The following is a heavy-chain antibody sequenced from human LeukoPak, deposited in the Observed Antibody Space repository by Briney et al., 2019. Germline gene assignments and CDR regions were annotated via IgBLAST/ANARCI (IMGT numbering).Heavy chain of an antibody. CDR2: ISSGSRTI. CDR1: GFTFSSYS. J-gene: IGHJ4*02. D-gene: IGHD1-20*01. V-gene: IGHV3-48*01. CDR3: ARESITGHRDFDY. Sequence: GGSLRLSCAASGFTFSSYSMNWVRQAPGKGLEWVSYISSGSRTIYYADSVKGRFTMSRDNAKNSLYLQMNSLRAEDTAVYYCARESITGHRDFDYWSQGTLVTVSS.